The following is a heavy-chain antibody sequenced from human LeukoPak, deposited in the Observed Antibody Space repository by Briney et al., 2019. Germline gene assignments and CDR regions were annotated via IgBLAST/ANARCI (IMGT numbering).Heavy chain of an antibody. Sequence: SETLSLTCAVYGGSFSGYYWSWIRQPPGKGPEWIGEINHSGSTNYNPSLKSRVTISVDTSKNQFSLKLSSVTAADTAVYYCARGKAKDYGDYYYYYYYMDVWGKGTTVTVSS. D-gene: IGHD4-17*01. J-gene: IGHJ6*03. CDR2: INHSGST. V-gene: IGHV4-34*01. CDR1: GGSFSGYY. CDR3: ARGKAKDYGDYYYYYYYMDV.